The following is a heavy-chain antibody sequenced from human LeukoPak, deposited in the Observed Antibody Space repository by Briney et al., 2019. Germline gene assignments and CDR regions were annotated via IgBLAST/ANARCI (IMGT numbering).Heavy chain of an antibody. V-gene: IGHV3-7*01. CDR3: ARVVPPLYYFDY. D-gene: IGHD3-10*01. Sequence: GGSLRPSCAASGFTFSSSWMSWVRQAPGKGLEWVANIKQDGSEKYYVDSVKGRFTISRDNAKNSLYLQMNSLRAEDTAVYFCARVVPPLYYFDYWGQGTLVTVSS. CDR2: IKQDGSEK. J-gene: IGHJ4*02. CDR1: GFTFSSSW.